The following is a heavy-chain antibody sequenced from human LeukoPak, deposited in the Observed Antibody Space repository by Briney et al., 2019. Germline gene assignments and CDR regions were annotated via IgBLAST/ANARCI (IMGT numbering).Heavy chain of an antibody. Sequence: PGGSPRLSCVVSGFTFANAWLAWVRQAPGRGLEWVGRIKSRSDGETPEYAAPVKGRFTISRDDSKNTLFLQMDSLKTEDTAVYYCATDLLWFGESAPSGFDYWGQGTLVTVSS. CDR3: ATDLLWFGESAPSGFDY. CDR1: GFTFANAW. J-gene: IGHJ4*02. D-gene: IGHD3-10*01. CDR2: IKSRSDGETP. V-gene: IGHV3-15*01.